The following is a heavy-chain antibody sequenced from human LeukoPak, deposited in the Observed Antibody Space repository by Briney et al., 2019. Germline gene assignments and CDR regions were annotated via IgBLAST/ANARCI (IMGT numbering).Heavy chain of an antibody. D-gene: IGHD6-19*01. Sequence: GGSLRLSXAASGFTFDDYAMHWVRQAPGKGLEWVSLISWDGGSTYYADSVKGRFTISRDNSKNSLYLQMNSLRAEDTALYYCAKDMKGAVDYWGQGTLVTVSS. CDR2: ISWDGGST. V-gene: IGHV3-43D*03. J-gene: IGHJ4*02. CDR1: GFTFDDYA. CDR3: AKDMKGAVDY.